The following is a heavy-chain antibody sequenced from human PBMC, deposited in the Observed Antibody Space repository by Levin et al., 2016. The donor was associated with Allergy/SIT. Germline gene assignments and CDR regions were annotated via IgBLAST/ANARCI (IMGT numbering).Heavy chain of an antibody. CDR2: IIPIFGTA. V-gene: IGHV1-69*01. CDR3: AVIAVAGINL. Sequence: WVRQAPGQGLEWMGGIIPIFGTANYAQKFQGRVTITADESTSTAYMELSSLRSEDTAVYYCAVIAVAGINLWGRGTLVTVSS. D-gene: IGHD6-19*01. J-gene: IGHJ2*01.